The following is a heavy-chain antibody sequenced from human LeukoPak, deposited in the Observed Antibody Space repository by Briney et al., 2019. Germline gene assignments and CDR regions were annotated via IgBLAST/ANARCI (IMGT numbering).Heavy chain of an antibody. Sequence: PSETLSLTCTVSGGSISSGSYYWSWIRQPAGKGLEWIGRIYTSGSTNYNPSLKSRVTISVDTSKNQFSLKLSSVTAADTAVYYCASQYYYDSSGYDFDYWGQGTLVTVSS. CDR2: IYTSGST. J-gene: IGHJ4*02. D-gene: IGHD3-22*01. CDR1: GGSISSGSYY. CDR3: ASQYYYDSSGYDFDY. V-gene: IGHV4-61*02.